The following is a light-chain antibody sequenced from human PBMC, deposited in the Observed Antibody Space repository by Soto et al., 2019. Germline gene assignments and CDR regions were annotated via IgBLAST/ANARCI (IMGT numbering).Light chain of an antibody. J-gene: IGKJ4*01. CDR2: RTS. CDR3: QQYGNSPPT. V-gene: IGKV3-20*01. CDR1: QSVSSNS. Sequence: EIVLTQSPGTLSLSPGERATLSCRASQSVSSNSLAWYQPKPGQAPRFLIYRTSTRATGIPDRFSGSGSGTDFTLTITRLEPEDFAVYYCQQYGNSPPTFGRGTKVDIK.